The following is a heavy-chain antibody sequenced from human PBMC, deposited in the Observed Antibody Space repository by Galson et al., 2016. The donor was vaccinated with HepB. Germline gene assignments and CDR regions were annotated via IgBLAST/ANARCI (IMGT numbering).Heavy chain of an antibody. CDR3: GKDPNWGSGS. J-gene: IGHJ4*02. CDR2: IPRDGHDQ. D-gene: IGHD7-27*01. V-gene: IGHV3-7*03. CDR1: GFIFSDFW. Sequence: AASGFIFSDFWMGWARQAPGKGLEWLAIIPRDGHDQFYVDSVKGRFTISIDNAKNSLYLQMNSLRAEDTALYYCGKDPNWGSGSWGQGTLVTVSS.